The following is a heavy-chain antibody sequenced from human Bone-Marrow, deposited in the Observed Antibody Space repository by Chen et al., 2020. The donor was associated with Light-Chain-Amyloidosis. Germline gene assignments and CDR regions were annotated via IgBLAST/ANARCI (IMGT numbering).Heavy chain of an antibody. J-gene: IGHJ4*02. CDR1: GFTFDDYT. CDR3: AKDVDDSFPTFDY. D-gene: IGHD3-22*01. V-gene: IGHV3-43*01. CDR2: ISWDGGST. Sequence: EVQLVESGGVVVQPGGSLRLSCAASGFTFDDYTMHWVRQAPGKGLEWVSLISWDGGSTYYADSVKGRFTISRDNSKNSLYLQMNSLRTEDTALYYCAKDVDDSFPTFDYWGQGTLVTVSS.